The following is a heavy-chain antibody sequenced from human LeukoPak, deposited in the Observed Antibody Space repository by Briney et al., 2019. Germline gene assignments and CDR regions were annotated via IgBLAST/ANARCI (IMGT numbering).Heavy chain of an antibody. V-gene: IGHV3-53*01. D-gene: IGHD2-21*02. Sequence: PGGSLRLSCAASGFTVSSNYMSWVRKAPGKGLEWVSVIYSGGSTYYADSVKGRFTISRDNSKNTLYLQMNSLRAEDTAVYYCARAVSVSGGDGYWGQGTLVTVSS. J-gene: IGHJ4*02. CDR3: ARAVSVSGGDGY. CDR2: IYSGGST. CDR1: GFTVSSNY.